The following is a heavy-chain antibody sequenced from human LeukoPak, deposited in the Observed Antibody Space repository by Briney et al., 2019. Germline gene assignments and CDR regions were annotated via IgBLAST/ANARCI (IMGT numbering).Heavy chain of an antibody. CDR1: GFTFSDSW. D-gene: IGHD6-25*01. CDR2: TSKDGSDT. Sequence: EGSLRLSCAVSGFTFSDSWMHWVRQAPGNGPEWLSRTSKDGSDTVYADSAKGRLTASRDNAKNTVYLELTNLRPDDTALYYCARGGYSGSYYRFSWGRGTLVTVAS. V-gene: IGHV3-74*01. CDR3: ARGGYSGSYYRFS. J-gene: IGHJ4*02.